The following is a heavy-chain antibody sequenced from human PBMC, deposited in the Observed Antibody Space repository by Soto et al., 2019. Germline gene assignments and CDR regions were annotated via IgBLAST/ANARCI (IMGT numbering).Heavy chain of an antibody. CDR3: AKDKDIIVVVPAAIIYYYYGMDV. CDR2: ISGSGGST. J-gene: IGHJ6*02. Sequence: PGGSLRLSCAASGFTFSSYAMSWVRQAPGKGLEWVSAISGSGGSTYYADSVKGRFTISRDNSKNTLYLQMNSLRAEDTAVYYCAKDKDIIVVVPAAIIYYYYGMDVWGQGTTVTVSS. V-gene: IGHV3-23*01. CDR1: GFTFSSYA. D-gene: IGHD2-2*01.